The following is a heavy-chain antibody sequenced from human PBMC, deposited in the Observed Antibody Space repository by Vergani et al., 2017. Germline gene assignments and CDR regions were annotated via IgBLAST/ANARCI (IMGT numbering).Heavy chain of an antibody. CDR1: GGPLSSRSYY. CDR3: ARGLTSIAAPNWFGP. CDR2: IYYSGST. J-gene: IGHJ5*02. Sequence: QLQLQESGPGLVKPSETLSLTCTVSGGPLSSRSYYWGWIRQPPGKGLEWIGSIYYSGSTYYNPSLKRRVPISVDTSKNQFSLKLSSVTAADTAVYYCARGLTSIAAPNWFGPWGQGTLVTVSS. V-gene: IGHV4-39*07. D-gene: IGHD5-12*01.